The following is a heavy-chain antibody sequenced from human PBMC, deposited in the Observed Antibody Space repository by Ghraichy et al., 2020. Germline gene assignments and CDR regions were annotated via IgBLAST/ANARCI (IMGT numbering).Heavy chain of an antibody. CDR3: ARDYMAGSGWYGKENLQHDY. CDR1: GYTFTGYY. D-gene: IGHD6-19*01. J-gene: IGHJ4*02. V-gene: IGHV1-2*02. CDR2: INPNSGGT. Sequence: ASVKVSCKASGYTFTGYYMHWVRQAPGQGLEWMGWINPNSGGTNYAQKFQGRVTMTRDTSISTAYMELSRLRSDDTAVYYCARDYMAGSGWYGKENLQHDYWGQGTLVTVSS.